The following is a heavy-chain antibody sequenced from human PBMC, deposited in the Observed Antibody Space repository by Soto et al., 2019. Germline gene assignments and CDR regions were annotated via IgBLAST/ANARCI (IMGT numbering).Heavy chain of an antibody. V-gene: IGHV1-2*02. Sequence: ASVKVSCKASGYTFTGYYMHWVRQAPGQGLEWMGWINPNSGDTNYAQKFQGRVTMSGDTSIITAYMELSRLRYDDTAVYYCARGWNIVAAVTNNWFDPWGQGTLVTVSS. CDR2: INPNSGDT. CDR3: ARGWNIVAAVTNNWFDP. D-gene: IGHD1-26*01. J-gene: IGHJ5*02. CDR1: GYTFTGYY.